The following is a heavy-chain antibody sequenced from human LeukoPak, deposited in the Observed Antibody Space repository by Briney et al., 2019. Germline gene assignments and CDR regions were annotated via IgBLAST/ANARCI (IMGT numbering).Heavy chain of an antibody. Sequence: ASVKVSCKVSGYTLTELSMHWVRQAPGKGLEWMGGFDPEDGETIYAQKFQGRVTTTEDTSTDTAYMELSSLRSEDTAVYYCATVRQGFDYWGQGTLVTVSS. CDR2: FDPEDGET. CDR1: GYTLTELS. V-gene: IGHV1-24*01. J-gene: IGHJ4*02. CDR3: ATVRQGFDY.